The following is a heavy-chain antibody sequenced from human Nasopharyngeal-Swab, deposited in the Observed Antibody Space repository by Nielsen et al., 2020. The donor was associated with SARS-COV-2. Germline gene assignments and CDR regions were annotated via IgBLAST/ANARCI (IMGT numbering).Heavy chain of an antibody. J-gene: IGHJ3*02. D-gene: IGHD3-22*01. V-gene: IGHV4-30-2*01. CDR1: GGSISSGGYS. CDR3: ARSDYYEYYALDI. CDR2: IYHSGST. Sequence: SETLSLTCAVSGGSISSGGYSWSWIRQPPGKGLEWIGYIYHSGSTYYNPSLKSRVTISVDRSKNQFSLKLSSVTAADTAVYYCARSDYYEYYALDIWGQGTMVTVSS.